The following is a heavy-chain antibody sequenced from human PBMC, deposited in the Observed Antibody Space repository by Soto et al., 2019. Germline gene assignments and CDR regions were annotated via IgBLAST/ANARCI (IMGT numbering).Heavy chain of an antibody. J-gene: IGHJ5*01. CDR3: ATMRVRGVPLPFDD. Sequence: QVQLVQSGAEVRKPGSSVKVSCKTSGGLISTYSFNWVRQVPGQGLEWMGGVLPISGSTDYAQKFQSRLTITADRSTRTVYMELSRLRSDDTANYYWATMRVRGVPLPFDDGGQGMLSSASS. V-gene: IGHV1-69*06. CDR2: VLPISGST. CDR1: GGLISTYS. D-gene: IGHD1-26*01.